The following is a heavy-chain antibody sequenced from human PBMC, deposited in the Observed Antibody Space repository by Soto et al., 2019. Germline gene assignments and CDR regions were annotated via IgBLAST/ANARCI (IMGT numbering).Heavy chain of an antibody. CDR3: ARDRICVSGVCYNRKYYHYGLDV. CDR2: IYYSGST. Sequence: PSETLSLTCSVSGGSVSSDNYFWSWIRQPPGKGLEWIGDIYYSGSTNYNPSLKSRVTISVDTSKSQFSLKLSSMTAADTAVYYCARDRICVSGVCYNRKYYHYGLDVWGQGTTVTVSS. V-gene: IGHV4-61*01. J-gene: IGHJ6*02. CDR1: GGSVSSDNYF. D-gene: IGHD2-8*02.